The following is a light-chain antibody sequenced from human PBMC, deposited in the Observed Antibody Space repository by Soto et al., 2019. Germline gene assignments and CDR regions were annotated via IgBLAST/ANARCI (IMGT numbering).Light chain of an antibody. CDR2: DVT. Sequence: QSVLTQPASVSGSPGQSITISCTGTSSDVGGYDYVSWYQHHPGKAPKLMIYDVTHRPSGVSNRFSGSKSGNTASLTISGLQAEDEADYYCISYASINTYVFGTGTKLTVL. V-gene: IGLV2-14*03. J-gene: IGLJ1*01. CDR1: SSDVGGYDY. CDR3: ISYASINTYV.